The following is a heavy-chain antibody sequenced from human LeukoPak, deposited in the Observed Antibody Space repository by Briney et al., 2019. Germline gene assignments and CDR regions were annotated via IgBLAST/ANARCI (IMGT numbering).Heavy chain of an antibody. Sequence: PSQTLSLTCTVSGGSISSGGYYWSWIRQHPGKGLEWIGYIYYSGSTYYNPSLKSRVTISVDTSKNQFSLKLSSATAADTAVYYCARDRIVVVVAATPGYWFDPWGQGTLVTVSS. CDR3: ARDRIVVVVAATPGYWFDP. D-gene: IGHD2-15*01. V-gene: IGHV4-31*03. J-gene: IGHJ5*02. CDR2: IYYSGST. CDR1: GGSISSGGYY.